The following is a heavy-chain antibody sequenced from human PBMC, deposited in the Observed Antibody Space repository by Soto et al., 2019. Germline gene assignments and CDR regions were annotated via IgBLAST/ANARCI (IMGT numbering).Heavy chain of an antibody. CDR2: IRSSSSTI. D-gene: IGHD2-2*01. J-gene: IGHJ5*02. CDR3: SREGYATGLTCFDP. Sequence: EVQLVESGGGLVQPGGSLRLSCAASGFTFSSYSMNWVRQAPGKGLEWVSYIRSSSSTICYADSVKSRFTIARDTDKTSLYLQMNSLRNEDTAAYYYSREGYATGLTCFDPWGQGTLFTFSS. V-gene: IGHV3-48*02. CDR1: GFTFSSYS.